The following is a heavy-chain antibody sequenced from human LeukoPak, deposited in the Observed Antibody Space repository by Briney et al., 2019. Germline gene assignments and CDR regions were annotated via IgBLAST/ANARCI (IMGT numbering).Heavy chain of an antibody. D-gene: IGHD2-15*01. V-gene: IGHV4-31*03. CDR3: ARGLLRCSGGSCYSFGY. J-gene: IGHJ4*02. CDR2: IYYGGST. CDR1: GDSITSGGYY. Sequence: PSQTLSLTCTVSGDSITSGGYYWSWIRQHPGKGLEWIGYIYYGGSTYYNPSLRSRITMSVDTSKNQFSLKLSSVTAADTAVYYCARGLLRCSGGSCYSFGYWGQGTLVTVSS.